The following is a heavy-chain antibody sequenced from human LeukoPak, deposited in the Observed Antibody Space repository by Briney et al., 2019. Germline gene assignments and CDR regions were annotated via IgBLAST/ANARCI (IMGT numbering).Heavy chain of an antibody. J-gene: IGHJ4*02. CDR3: AKDPVRGYDPFPMYYFDY. D-gene: IGHD5-12*01. V-gene: IGHV3-23*01. CDR2: ISGSGGST. Sequence: GGSLRLSCAASGFTFSSYAMSWVRQAPGKGLEWVSAISGSGGSTYYADSVKGRFTISRDNSKNTLYLQMNSLRAEDTAVYYFAKDPVRGYDPFPMYYFDYWGQGTLVTVSS. CDR1: GFTFSSYA.